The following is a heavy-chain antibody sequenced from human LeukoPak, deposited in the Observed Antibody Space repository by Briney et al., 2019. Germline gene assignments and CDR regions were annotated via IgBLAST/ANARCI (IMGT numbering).Heavy chain of an antibody. V-gene: IGHV3-21*01. CDR1: GCTSSSYS. CDR2: ISSSSSCI. D-gene: IGHD3-10*01. Sequence: GGSLRLSCAAAGCTSSSYSMNWVRQAPAKGLELVSSISSSSSCIYYYDSAKSRFTISRDNAKNSLYLQMNSLRAEDTAVYYCARSFGECLVPFDYWGQGTLVTVSS. J-gene: IGHJ4*02. CDR3: ARSFGECLVPFDY.